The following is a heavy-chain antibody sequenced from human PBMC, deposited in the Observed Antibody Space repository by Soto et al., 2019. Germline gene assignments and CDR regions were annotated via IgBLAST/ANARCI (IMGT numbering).Heavy chain of an antibody. D-gene: IGHD3-22*01. CDR3: AAYYDSSGYYHFQH. CDR1: GFTFSSYA. V-gene: IGHV3-23*01. CDR2: ISGSGGST. Sequence: EGQLLESGGGLVQPGGSLRLSCAASGFTFSSYAMSWVRQAPGKGLEWVSAISGSGGSTYYADSVKGRFTISRDNSKNTLYLQMNSLRAEDTAVYYCAAYYDSSGYYHFQHWGQGTLVTVSS. J-gene: IGHJ1*01.